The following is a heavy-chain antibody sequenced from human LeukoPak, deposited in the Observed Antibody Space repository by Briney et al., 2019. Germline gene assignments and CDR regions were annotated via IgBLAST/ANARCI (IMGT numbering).Heavy chain of an antibody. J-gene: IGHJ4*02. V-gene: IGHV3-30*03. Sequence: GGSLRLSCAASGFIFRSYSMNWVRQAPGKGLEWVAVISYDGSNKYYADSVKGRFTISRDNSKNTLYLQMNSLRAEDTAVYYCARDVGGDCYAYDYWGQGTLVTVSS. CDR2: ISYDGSNK. CDR3: ARDVGGDCYAYDY. CDR1: GFIFRSYS. D-gene: IGHD2-21*02.